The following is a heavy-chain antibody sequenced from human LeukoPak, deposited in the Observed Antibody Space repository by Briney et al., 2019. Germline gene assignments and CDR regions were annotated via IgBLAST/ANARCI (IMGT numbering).Heavy chain of an antibody. Sequence: GGSLRLSCAASGFTFSSYGMHWVRQGPGKGLEWVATISGSGYTTYYADSVKGRFTISRDNSKNTLFLQMDSLRAEDTAVFFCARYCSSSTCQGSSYYFGMDVWGQGTTVTVSS. CDR1: GFTFSSYG. D-gene: IGHD2-2*01. V-gene: IGHV3-23*01. CDR3: ARYCSSSTCQGSSYYFGMDV. CDR2: ISGSGYTT. J-gene: IGHJ6*02.